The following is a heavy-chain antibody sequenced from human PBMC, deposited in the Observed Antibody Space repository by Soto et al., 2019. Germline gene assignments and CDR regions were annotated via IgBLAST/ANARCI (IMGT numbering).Heavy chain of an antibody. CDR3: AGGDNWNSHYYYYGMDV. J-gene: IGHJ6*02. Sequence: SETLSLTCADSGYSISSGYYWGWIRQPPGKGLEWIGSIYHSGSTYYNPSLKSRVTISVDTSKNQFSLKLSSVTAADTAVYYCAGGDNWNSHYYYYGMDVWGQGTTVTVSS. CDR2: IYHSGST. CDR1: GYSISSGYY. D-gene: IGHD1-7*01. V-gene: IGHV4-38-2*01.